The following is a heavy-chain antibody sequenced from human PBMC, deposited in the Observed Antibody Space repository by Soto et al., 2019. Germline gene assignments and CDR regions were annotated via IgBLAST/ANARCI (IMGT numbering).Heavy chain of an antibody. V-gene: IGHV5-51*01. CDR3: ARADDVPYYYYGMDV. Sequence: GESLKISCKGSGYSFTSYRIGWVRQTPGKGLEWMGIIYPGDSDTRYSPSFQGQVTISADKSISTAYLQWSSLKATDTGMYYCARADDVPYYYYGMDVWGQGTTVTVSS. CDR2: IYPGDSDT. CDR1: GYSFTSYR. J-gene: IGHJ6*02. D-gene: IGHD1-1*01.